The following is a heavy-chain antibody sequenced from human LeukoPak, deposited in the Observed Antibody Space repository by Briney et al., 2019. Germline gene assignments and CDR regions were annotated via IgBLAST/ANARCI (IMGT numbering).Heavy chain of an antibody. CDR2: IYYSGST. D-gene: IGHD6-13*01. CDR3: ARRVYAIAAAGNAFDY. J-gene: IGHJ4*02. CDR1: GGSLSSGGYY. Sequence: SQTLSLTCTVSGGSLSSGGYYWSWIRQHPGKGLEWIGYIYYSGSTYYNPSLKSRVSISVDTSKNQFSLKLSSVTAADTAVYYCARRVYAIAAAGNAFDYWGQGTLVTVSS. V-gene: IGHV4-31*03.